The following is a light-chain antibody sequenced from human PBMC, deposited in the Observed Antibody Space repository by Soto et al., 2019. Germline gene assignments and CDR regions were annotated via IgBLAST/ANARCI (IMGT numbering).Light chain of an antibody. Sequence: EIVMTQSPATLSVSPGERATLSCRASQSVSSNLAWYQQRSGQAPRLLIYGASTRATGIPARFSGSGSGTEFTLTISSLQSEDYAVYYCQQYNNWPPITFGQGTRLEIK. CDR2: GAS. CDR1: QSVSSN. V-gene: IGKV3-15*01. CDR3: QQYNNWPPIT. J-gene: IGKJ5*01.